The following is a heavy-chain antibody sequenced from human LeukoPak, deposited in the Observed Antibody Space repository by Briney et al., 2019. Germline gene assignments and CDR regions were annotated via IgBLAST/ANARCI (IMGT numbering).Heavy chain of an antibody. CDR1: GGSISSGSYY. CDR2: IYTSGST. Sequence: SQTLSLTCTVSGGSISSGSYYWSWIRQPAGKGLEWIGRIYTSGSTNYNPSLKSRVTISVDTSKNQFSLKLSSVTAADTAVYYCASGTHYYDSSGYYPYYFDYWGQGTLVTVSS. D-gene: IGHD3-22*01. CDR3: ASGTHYYDSSGYYPYYFDY. V-gene: IGHV4-61*02. J-gene: IGHJ4*02.